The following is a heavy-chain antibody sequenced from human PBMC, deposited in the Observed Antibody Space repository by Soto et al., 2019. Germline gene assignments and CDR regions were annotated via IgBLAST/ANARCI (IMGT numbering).Heavy chain of an antibody. J-gene: IGHJ5*02. V-gene: IGHV1-69*13. CDR2: IIPIFGTA. CDR1: GGTFSSYA. D-gene: IGHD6-13*01. Sequence: SVKVSCKASGGTFSSYAISWVRQAPGQGLEWMGGIIPIFGTANYAQKFQGRVTITADESTSTAYMELSSLRSEDTAVYYCARNIAAAPYNWFDPWGQGTLVTVSS. CDR3: ARNIAAAPYNWFDP.